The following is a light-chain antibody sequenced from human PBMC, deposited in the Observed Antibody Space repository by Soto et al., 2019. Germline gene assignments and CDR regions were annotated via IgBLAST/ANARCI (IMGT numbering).Light chain of an antibody. CDR2: WAS. CDR1: QNRLFSSNNKNY. J-gene: IGKJ1*01. CDR3: QQYYSTSAT. V-gene: IGKV4-1*01. Sequence: DIVMTQSPDSLAVSLGERATINCKSNQNRLFSSNNKNYLAWYRQKPGQPPKLLIYWASTRESGVPDRFSGSVSETDFTLTISSLQAEDVAVYYCQQYYSTSATFGQGTKVEIK.